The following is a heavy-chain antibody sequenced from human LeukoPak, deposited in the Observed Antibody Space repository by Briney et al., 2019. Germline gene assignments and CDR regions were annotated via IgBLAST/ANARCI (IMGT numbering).Heavy chain of an antibody. CDR3: ARLGYNWNHYYYGMDV. CDR1: GGSISSSSYY. Sequence: SETLSLTCTVSGGSISSSSYYWGWIRQPPGKGLERIGSIYYSGSTYYNPSLKSRVTISVDTSKNQFSLKLSSVTAADTAVYYCARLGYNWNHYYYGMDVWGQGTTVTVSS. CDR2: IYYSGST. J-gene: IGHJ6*02. V-gene: IGHV4-39*01. D-gene: IGHD1-20*01.